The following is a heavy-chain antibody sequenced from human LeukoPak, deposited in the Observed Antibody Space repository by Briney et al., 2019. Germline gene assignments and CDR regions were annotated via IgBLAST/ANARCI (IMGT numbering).Heavy chain of an antibody. CDR3: ARDLVSMAKILPPDGFDI. CDR1: GYTFTDYY. V-gene: IGHV1-2*02. J-gene: IGHJ3*02. CDR2: LNPRSGDT. D-gene: IGHD5-24*01. Sequence: GASVKVSCKASGYTFTDYYIHWVRQAPGQGLEWMGWLNPRSGDTEYAKKFQGRVTMTGDPSISTAYMDLSSLTSDDTAVYYCARDLVSMAKILPPDGFDIWGQGTLITVSS.